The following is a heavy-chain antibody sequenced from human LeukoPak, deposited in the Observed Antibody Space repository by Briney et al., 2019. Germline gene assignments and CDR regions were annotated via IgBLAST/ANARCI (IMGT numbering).Heavy chain of an antibody. V-gene: IGHV4-39*07. CDR1: GGSISSSSYY. CDR3: ARTTDYNWFDP. Sequence: PSETLSLTCTVSGGSISSSSYYWGWIRQPPGKGLEWIGRIYTSGSTNYNPSLKSRVTMSVDTSKNQFSLKLGSVTAADTAVYYCARTTDYNWFDPWGQGTLVTVSS. CDR2: IYTSGST. D-gene: IGHD4-17*01. J-gene: IGHJ5*02.